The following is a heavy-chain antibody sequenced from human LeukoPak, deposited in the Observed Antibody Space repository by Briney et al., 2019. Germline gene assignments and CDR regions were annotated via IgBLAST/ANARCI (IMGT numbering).Heavy chain of an antibody. D-gene: IGHD2-2*02. CDR1: GGSISSYY. J-gene: IGHJ4*02. CDR3: AREDIVVVPAAIYGGGFDY. CDR2: IYYSGST. Sequence: SETLSLTCTVSGGSISSYYWSWIRQPPGKGLEWIGYIYYSGSTNYNPSLKSRVTISVDTSKNQFSLKLSSVTAADTAVYYCAREDIVVVPAAIYGGGFDYWGQGTLVTVSS. V-gene: IGHV4-59*01.